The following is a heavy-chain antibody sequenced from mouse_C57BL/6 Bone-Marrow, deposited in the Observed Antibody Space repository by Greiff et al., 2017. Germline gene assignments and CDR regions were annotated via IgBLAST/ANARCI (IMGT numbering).Heavy chain of an antibody. CDR1: GYTFTSYW. D-gene: IGHD1-1*01. Sequence: QVQLQQPGAELVRPGSSVKLSCKASGYTFTSYWMHWVKQRPIQGLEWIGNIDPSDSETHCNQKFKDKATLTVDKSSSTAYMQLSSLTSEDSAVYYCARWGYGSSPAWFAYWGQGTLVTVSA. J-gene: IGHJ3*01. V-gene: IGHV1-52*01. CDR2: IDPSDSET. CDR3: ARWGYGSSPAWFAY.